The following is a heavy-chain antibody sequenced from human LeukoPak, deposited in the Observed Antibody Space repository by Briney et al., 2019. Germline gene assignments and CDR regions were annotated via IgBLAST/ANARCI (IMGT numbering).Heavy chain of an antibody. CDR3: ARLAGIAAAGTNYYYYYYMDV. V-gene: IGHV1-2*02. CDR1: GYTFTGYY. CDR2: INPNSGGT. J-gene: IGHJ6*03. D-gene: IGHD6-13*01. Sequence: ASVKVSCKASGYTFTGYYMHWVRQAPGQGLEWMGWINPNSGGTNYAQKFQGRVTMTRDTSISTAYMELSRLRSDDTAVYYCARLAGIAAAGTNYYYYYYMDVWGKGTTVTVSS.